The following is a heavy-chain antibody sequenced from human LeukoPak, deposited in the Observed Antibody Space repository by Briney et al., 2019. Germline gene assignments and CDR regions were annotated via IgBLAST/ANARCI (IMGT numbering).Heavy chain of an antibody. CDR1: GYTFTGYY. V-gene: IGHV1-46*01. Sequence: GASVKVSCKASGYTFTGYYMHWVRQAPGQGLEWMGIINPSGGSTSYAQKFQGRVTMTRDTSTSTVYMELSSLRSEDTAVYYCARTYTIFGVAPNLYYYYGMDVWGQGTTVTVSS. D-gene: IGHD3-3*01. J-gene: IGHJ6*02. CDR2: INPSGGST. CDR3: ARTYTIFGVAPNLYYYYGMDV.